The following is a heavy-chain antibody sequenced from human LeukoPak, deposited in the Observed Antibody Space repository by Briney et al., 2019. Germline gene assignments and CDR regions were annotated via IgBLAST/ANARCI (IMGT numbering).Heavy chain of an antibody. D-gene: IGHD4-17*01. CDR1: GGTFSSYA. Sequence: APVKVSCKASGGTFSSYAISWVRQAPGQGLEWMGRIIPIFGTANYAQKFQGRVTITTDESTSTAYMELSSLRSEDTAVYYCARDLREYGDYSTSWGNYFDYWGQGTLVTVSS. CDR2: IIPIFGTA. CDR3: ARDLREYGDYSTSWGNYFDY. J-gene: IGHJ4*02. V-gene: IGHV1-69*05.